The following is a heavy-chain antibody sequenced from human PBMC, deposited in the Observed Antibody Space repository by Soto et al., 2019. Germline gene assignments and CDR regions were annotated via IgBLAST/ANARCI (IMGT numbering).Heavy chain of an antibody. V-gene: IGHV6-1*01. CDR2: TYYRSKWYN. CDR3: ARGGATPPYSSSWTFDF. J-gene: IGHJ4*02. Sequence: SQTLSLTCAISGDSVSSNSAAWNWIRQSPSRGLEWLGRTYYRSKWYNDYAVSVKGRITINPDTSKDQFSLQLNSVTPEDTAVYYCARGGATPPYSSSWTFDFWGQGT. CDR1: GDSVSSNSAA. D-gene: IGHD6-13*01.